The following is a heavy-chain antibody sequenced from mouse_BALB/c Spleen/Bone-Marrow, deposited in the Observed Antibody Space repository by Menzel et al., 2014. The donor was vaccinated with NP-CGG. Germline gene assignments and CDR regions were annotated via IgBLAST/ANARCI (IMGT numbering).Heavy chain of an antibody. D-gene: IGHD1-1*01. CDR2: IYYSGTI. J-gene: IGHJ2*01. CDR1: GISITTGNYR. CDR3: ARYLGAYFDY. Sequence: VQLQQSGPGLVKASQTVSLPCTVTGISITTGNYRWSWIRQFPGNKLEWIGYIYYSGTITYNPSLTSRTTITRDTSKNQFFLEMNSLTAEDTATYYCARYLGAYFDYWGQGTTLTVSS. V-gene: IGHV3-5*02.